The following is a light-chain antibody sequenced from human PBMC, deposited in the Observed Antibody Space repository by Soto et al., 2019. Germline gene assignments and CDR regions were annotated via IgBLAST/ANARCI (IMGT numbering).Light chain of an antibody. CDR2: GAS. J-gene: IGKJ3*01. CDR1: QSVNSSY. V-gene: IGKV3-20*01. Sequence: EIVLTQSPGTLSLSPGERVTXSCRASQSVNSSYLAWYQHKPGQAPRLLIYGASTRATGIPDRFSGSGSGTDFTLTISRLEPEDFAVYYCQQYGSSPSFGPGTKVDIK. CDR3: QQYGSSPS.